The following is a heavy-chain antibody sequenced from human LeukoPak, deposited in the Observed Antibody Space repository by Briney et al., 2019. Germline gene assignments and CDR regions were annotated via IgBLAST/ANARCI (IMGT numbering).Heavy chain of an antibody. V-gene: IGHV3-23*01. CDR3: AMAVIGSGWTLDY. Sequence: GGSLRLSCAASGFTFISYAMSWVRQAPGKGLEWVLSISGSGGRTSYADSVQGRFTISRDNSKNTLYLELNSLRAEDAAVYFCAMAVIGSGWTLDYWGQGTLVTVS. J-gene: IGHJ4*02. D-gene: IGHD6-19*01. CDR1: GFTFISYA. CDR2: ISGSGGRT.